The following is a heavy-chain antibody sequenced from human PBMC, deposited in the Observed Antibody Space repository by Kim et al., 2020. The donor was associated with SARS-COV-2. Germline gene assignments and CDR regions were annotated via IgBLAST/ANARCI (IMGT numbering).Heavy chain of an antibody. J-gene: IGHJ4*02. D-gene: IGHD6-13*01. V-gene: IGHV1-3*01. CDR3: ATGIAAAGTGDY. Sequence: KYSQKCQGRVTITRDPSASTAYMELSSLRSEDTAVYYCATGIAAAGTGDYWGQGTLVTVSS.